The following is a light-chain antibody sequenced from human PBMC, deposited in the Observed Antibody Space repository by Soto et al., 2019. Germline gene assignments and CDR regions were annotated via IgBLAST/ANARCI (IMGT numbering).Light chain of an antibody. J-gene: IGLJ1*01. CDR1: SSNIGAGYE. Sequence: QSVLTQPPSVSGAPGQRVTISCTGSSSNIGAGYEVHWFQQLPGTAPKLLIYGNTNRPSGVPDRFSGSKSDTSASLAITGLQPEDEAVYYCQSYDSSLSVLYVFGTGTKLTVL. CDR2: GNT. CDR3: QSYDSSLSVLYV. V-gene: IGLV1-40*01.